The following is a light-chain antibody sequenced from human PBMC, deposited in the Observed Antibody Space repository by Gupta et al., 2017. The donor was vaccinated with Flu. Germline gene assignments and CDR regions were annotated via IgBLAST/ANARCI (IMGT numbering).Light chain of an antibody. CDR3: QQKDNTGWT. CDR2: AAS. V-gene: IGKV1-39*01. CDR1: QSIDIY. J-gene: IGKJ1*01. Sequence: DIQMTQSPSSLSASVGDRVTITCRASQSIDIYLNWYQQKPGKAPNLLIHAASSVQSGVPSRFSGSGSGTDFTLTISSLQPEDFATYYCQQKDNTGWTFGRGTKVEIK.